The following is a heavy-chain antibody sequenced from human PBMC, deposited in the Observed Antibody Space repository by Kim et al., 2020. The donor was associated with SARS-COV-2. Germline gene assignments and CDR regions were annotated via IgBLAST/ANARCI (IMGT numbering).Heavy chain of an antibody. CDR1: GFTFSAHA. D-gene: IGHD3-10*01. J-gene: IGHJ4*02. CDR3: FGKIGSRSFDH. V-gene: IGHV3-30*04. Sequence: GGSLRLSCAASGFTFSAHALHWVRQAPGKGLEWVALIAYDGSHISYPDSVKGRFIISRDNTKSTLYLQMNSLRPEDTAVYYCFGKIGSRSFDHWGQGTLVTVSS. CDR2: IAYDGSHI.